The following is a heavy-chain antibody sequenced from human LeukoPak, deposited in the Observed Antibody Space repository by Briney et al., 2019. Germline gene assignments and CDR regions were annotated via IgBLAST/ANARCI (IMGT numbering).Heavy chain of an antibody. CDR1: GGTFSSYA. V-gene: IGHV1-69*05. Sequence: SVKVSCKASGGTFSSYAISWVRQAPGQGLEWMGRIIPIFGTANYAQKFQGRVTVTTDESTSTAYMELSSLRSEDTAVYYCARNPKYPPVYDYAWGSYRPPTYYYYYYMDVWGKGTTVTVSS. CDR2: IIPIFGTA. J-gene: IGHJ6*03. D-gene: IGHD3-16*02. CDR3: ARNPKYPPVYDYAWGSYRPPTYYYYYYMDV.